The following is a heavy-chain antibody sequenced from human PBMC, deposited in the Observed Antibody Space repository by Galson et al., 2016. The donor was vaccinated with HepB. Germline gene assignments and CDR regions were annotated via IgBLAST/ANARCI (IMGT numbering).Heavy chain of an antibody. Sequence: SLRLSCATSGFTFSSYAMSWVRQAPGKGLEWDSSISGTGGSSYRADSVRGRFTISRDNSKNTLYLQMNSLRAEDTAVYYCARVLIQYNSWYFDLWGRGTLVTVSS. D-gene: IGHD1-1*01. CDR2: ISGTGGSS. J-gene: IGHJ2*01. CDR1: GFTFSSYA. V-gene: IGHV3-23*01. CDR3: ARVLIQYNSWYFDL.